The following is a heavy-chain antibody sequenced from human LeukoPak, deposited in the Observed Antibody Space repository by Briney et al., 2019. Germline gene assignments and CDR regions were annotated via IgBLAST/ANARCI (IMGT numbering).Heavy chain of an antibody. CDR1: GFTFSSYS. Sequence: GGSLRLSCAASGFTFSSYSMNWVRQAPGKGLEWVSSISSSSSYIYYADSVKGRFTISRDNDKNSLYLQMNSLRAEDTAVFCGPRFVLLSMRGYYYYCYRVVGGEGTAVSVSS. CDR3: PRFVLLSMRGYYYYCYRVV. V-gene: IGHV3-21*01. CDR2: ISSSSSYI. D-gene: IGHD2/OR15-2a*01. J-gene: IGHJ6*03.